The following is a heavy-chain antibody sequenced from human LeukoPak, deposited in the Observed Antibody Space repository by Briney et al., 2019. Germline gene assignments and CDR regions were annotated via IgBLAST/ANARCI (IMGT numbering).Heavy chain of an antibody. J-gene: IGHJ6*04. V-gene: IGHV1-18*04. CDR1: GYTFTIYY. CDR3: ARAMGGDYCMDV. Sequence: ASVRVSFTGSGYTFTIYYISWVRQAPGQGQEWMGWISVYNGNTKYSQKFQGRVTMTTDTATSTAYMELRGLRYDDTAVYCCARAMGGDYCMDVWGKGTTVPLSS. CDR2: ISVYNGNT. D-gene: IGHD2-21*01.